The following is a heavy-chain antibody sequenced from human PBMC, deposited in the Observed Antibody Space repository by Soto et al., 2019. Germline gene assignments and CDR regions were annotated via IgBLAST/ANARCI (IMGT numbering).Heavy chain of an antibody. CDR3: ARDRQSTPWYAADY. CDR2: ISGSGGYI. D-gene: IGHD6-13*01. J-gene: IGHJ4*02. CDR1: GFTFSSYS. Sequence: GGSLRLSCEASGFTFSSYSMNWVRQAPGKGLEWVSSISGSGGYIYYADSVKGRFTISRDNAKNSLYLQMTSLRDEDTALYYCARDRQSTPWYAADYWGQGSLVTVSS. V-gene: IGHV3-21*01.